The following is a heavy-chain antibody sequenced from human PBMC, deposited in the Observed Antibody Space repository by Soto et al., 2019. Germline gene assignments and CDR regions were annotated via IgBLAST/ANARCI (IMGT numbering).Heavy chain of an antibody. CDR2: ISAYNGNT. Sequence: ASVKVSCKASGYTFTSYGISWVRQAPGQPLEWMGWISAYNGNTNYAQKLQCRVTMTTDTSTSTAYMELRSLRSDGTAVYYCARVKGKYSSSWFPNRYGMDVWGQGTTVTVSS. V-gene: IGHV1-18*04. D-gene: IGHD6-13*01. CDR3: ARVKGKYSSSWFPNRYGMDV. CDR1: GYTFTSYG. J-gene: IGHJ6*02.